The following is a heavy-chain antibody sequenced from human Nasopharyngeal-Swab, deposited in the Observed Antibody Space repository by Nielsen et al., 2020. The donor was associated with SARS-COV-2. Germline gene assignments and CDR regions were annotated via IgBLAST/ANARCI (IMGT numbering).Heavy chain of an antibody. V-gene: IGHV4-59*01. CDR3: AREAYYYDSGTYDS. D-gene: IGHD3-10*01. CDR2: LYYSGIT. Sequence: WIRQPPGKGLEWIGYLYYSGITNYNPSLMSRVTISIDKSKNQFSLNLSSVNAADTAVYFCAREAYYYDSGTYDSWGQGTLVTVSS. J-gene: IGHJ4*02.